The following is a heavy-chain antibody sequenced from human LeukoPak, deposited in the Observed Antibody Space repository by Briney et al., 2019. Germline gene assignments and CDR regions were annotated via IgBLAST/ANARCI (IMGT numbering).Heavy chain of an antibody. V-gene: IGHV3-9*01. D-gene: IGHD6-19*01. CDR3: AKDIGSSGWYADY. CDR2: ISWNSGSI. CDR1: GFTFDDYA. Sequence: PGGSLRLSCAASGFTFDDYAMLWVRQAPGKGLEWVSGISWNSGSIGYADSVKGRFTISRDNAKNSLYLQMNSLRAEDTALYYCAKDIGSSGWYADYWGQGTLVTVSS. J-gene: IGHJ4*02.